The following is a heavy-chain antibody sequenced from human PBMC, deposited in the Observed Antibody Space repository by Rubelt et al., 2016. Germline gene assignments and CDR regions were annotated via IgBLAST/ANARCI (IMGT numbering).Heavy chain of an antibody. D-gene: IGHD5-18*01. Sequence: EVQLLESGGGLVQPGGSLRLSCAASGFTLSSYAMSWVRQAPGKGLEWVSTIGGSGSSKYYADSVRGRCTISRDNARNSLYLQMNSLRVEDTALYYCARGGYPRTWGQGTLVTVSS. CDR2: IGGSGSSK. V-gene: IGHV3-23*01. J-gene: IGHJ5*02. CDR3: ARGGYPRT. CDR1: GFTLSSYA.